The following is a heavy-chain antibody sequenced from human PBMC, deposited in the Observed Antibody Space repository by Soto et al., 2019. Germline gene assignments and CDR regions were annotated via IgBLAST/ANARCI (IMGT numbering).Heavy chain of an antibody. CDR3: ARRPAEILEWLNWFDP. CDR1: GYTFTSYG. CDR2: ISAYNGNT. V-gene: IGHV1-18*01. J-gene: IGHJ5*02. Sequence: QVPLVQSGAEVKKPGASVKVSCKASGYTFTSYGISWVRQAPGQGREWMGWISAYNGNTNYAQKLQGRVTMTTDTSPSTAYMELRSLRSDDTAVYYCARRPAEILEWLNWFDPLGQGTLVTVSS. D-gene: IGHD3-3*01.